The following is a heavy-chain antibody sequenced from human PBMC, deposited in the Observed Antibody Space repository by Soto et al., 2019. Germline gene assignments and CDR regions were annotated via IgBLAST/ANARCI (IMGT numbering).Heavy chain of an antibody. V-gene: IGHV4-34*02. J-gene: IGHJ6*03. CDR2: INNSGRT. Sequence: QVQLQQWGAGLLKPSEALSLTCGVYGGSLSVYYWSWIRQSPGQGLEWIGEINNSGRTHYTPSFKSPVTTPVATTKSLPSVQPTSLTFADTAVYYCALLPVRFWTISSDIDVWGAAATLTVSS. CDR3: ALLPVRFWTISSDIDV. CDR1: GGSLSVYY. D-gene: IGHD3-3*01.